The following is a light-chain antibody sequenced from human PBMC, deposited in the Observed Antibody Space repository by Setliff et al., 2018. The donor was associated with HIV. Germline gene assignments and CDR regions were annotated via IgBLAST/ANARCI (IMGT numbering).Light chain of an antibody. CDR3: CSYAGSRIFYV. V-gene: IGLV2-11*01. CDR1: SSDVGTYDY. CDR2: DVS. J-gene: IGLJ1*01. Sequence: QSALTQPPSVSGSPGQSVTISCTGTSSDVGTYDYVSWYQQHPGKAPKLMIYDVSQRPSGVPDRFSGSKSGNTASLTISGLQAEDEADYYCCSYAGSRIFYVFGTGTKATVL.